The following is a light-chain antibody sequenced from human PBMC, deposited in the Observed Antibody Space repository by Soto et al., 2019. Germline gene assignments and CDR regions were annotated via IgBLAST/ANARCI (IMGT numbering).Light chain of an antibody. V-gene: IGLV2-23*01. CDR1: SSDVGSYNL. CDR2: EDN. Sequence: QSALTQPASVSGSPGQSITISCTGTSSDVGSYNLVSWYQQHPGKAPKLMIYEDNKRPSGVSNRFSGSKSGNTASLTISGLQAEDEADYFCCSYAGSSTHVVFGGGTKLTVL. J-gene: IGLJ2*01. CDR3: CSYAGSSTHVV.